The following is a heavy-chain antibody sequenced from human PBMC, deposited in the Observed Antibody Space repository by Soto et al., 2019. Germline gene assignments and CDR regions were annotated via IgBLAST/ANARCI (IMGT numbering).Heavy chain of an antibody. D-gene: IGHD1-26*01. CDR1: GGSISTNY. CDR3: ARLGGQWELDY. J-gene: IGHJ4*02. V-gene: IGHV4-59*01. Sequence: SETLSFTCAVSGGSISTNYWTWIRQHPRKGLEWIGYIYSSGSTKYNPSLKSRVTISIDTSKNQFSLKLSSVTAADTAIYYCARLGGQWELDYWGQGTLVTVSS. CDR2: IYSSGST.